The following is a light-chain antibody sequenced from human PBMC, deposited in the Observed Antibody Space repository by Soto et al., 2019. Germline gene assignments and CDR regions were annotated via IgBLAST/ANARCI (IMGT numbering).Light chain of an antibody. CDR1: SSDVGGYNY. CDR2: EVT. V-gene: IGLV2-8*01. CDR3: TSYAGNINYV. Sequence: QSALTQPPSASGSPGQSVAISCTGTSSDVGGYNYVSWYQQRPGQAPKLIIYEVTKRPSGVPDRFSGSKSGNTASLTVSGLPAEDEADYYCTSYAGNINYVFGTGTKLTVL. J-gene: IGLJ1*01.